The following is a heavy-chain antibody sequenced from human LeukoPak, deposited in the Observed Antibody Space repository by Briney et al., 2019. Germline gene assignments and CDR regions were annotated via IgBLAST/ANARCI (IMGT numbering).Heavy chain of an antibody. Sequence: PSETLSLTCAVSGGSISSSNWWSWVRQPPGKGLEWIGEIYHSGSTNYNPSLKSRVTISVDKSKNQFSLKLNSVTAADTAVYYCARHYGSGSHSLDYWGQGTLVTVSS. D-gene: IGHD3-10*01. V-gene: IGHV4-4*02. CDR2: IYHSGST. J-gene: IGHJ4*02. CDR3: ARHYGSGSHSLDY. CDR1: GGSISSSNW.